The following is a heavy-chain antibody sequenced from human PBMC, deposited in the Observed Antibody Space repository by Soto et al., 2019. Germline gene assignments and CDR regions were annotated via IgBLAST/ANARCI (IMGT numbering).Heavy chain of an antibody. CDR2: INAGNGNT. V-gene: IGHV1-3*01. CDR3: ARGVAAPRPYYYYYGMDV. J-gene: IGHJ6*02. D-gene: IGHD2-15*01. CDR1: GYTFTSYA. Sequence: GASVKVSCKASGYTFTSYAMHWVRQAPGQRLEWMGWINAGNGNTKYSQKFQGRVTITRDTSASTAYMELSSLRSEDTAVYYCARGVAAPRPYYYYYGMDVWGQGTTVTVSS.